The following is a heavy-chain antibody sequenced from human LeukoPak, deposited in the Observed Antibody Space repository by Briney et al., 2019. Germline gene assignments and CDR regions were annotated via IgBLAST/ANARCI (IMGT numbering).Heavy chain of an antibody. D-gene: IGHD2-21*01. Sequence: GGSLRLSCAASGFTFSSYWMHWVRQAPGKGLGWVSRINSDGSSTSYADSVNGRFTISRDNAKNTLYLQMNSLRAEDTAVYYCARDLCGGDCSDYWGQGTLVTVSS. J-gene: IGHJ4*02. CDR1: GFTFSSYW. CDR3: ARDLCGGDCSDY. V-gene: IGHV3-74*01. CDR2: INSDGSST.